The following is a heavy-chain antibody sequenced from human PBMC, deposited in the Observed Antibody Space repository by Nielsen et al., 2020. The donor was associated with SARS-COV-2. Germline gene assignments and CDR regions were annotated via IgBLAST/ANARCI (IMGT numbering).Heavy chain of an antibody. D-gene: IGHD5-12*01. J-gene: IGHJ4*02. CDR1: GFTFSNAW. CDR3: ATRYRGPGYDLSAGY. V-gene: IGHV3-15*01. Sequence: GESLKISCAASGFTFSNAWMSWVRQAPGKGLEWVGRIKSKTDGGTTDYAAPVKGRFTISRDNAKNSLYLQMNSLRAEDTAVYYCATRYRGPGYDLSAGYWGQGTLVTVSS. CDR2: IKSKTDGGTT.